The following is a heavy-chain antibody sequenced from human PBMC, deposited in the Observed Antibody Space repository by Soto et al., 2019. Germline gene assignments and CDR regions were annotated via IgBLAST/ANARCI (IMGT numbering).Heavy chain of an antibody. CDR2: INPSGGST. D-gene: IGHD5-18*01. V-gene: IGHV1-46*01. J-gene: IGHJ5*02. CDR1: GYTFTSYY. CDR3: ARGPFTTAMGMDWFDP. Sequence: ASVNVSCKASGYTFTSYYMHWVRQAPGQGLEWMGIINPSGGSTSYAQKFQGRVTMTRDTSTSTVYMEMSSLRSEDTAVYYCARGPFTTAMGMDWFDPWGQGTLVTVSS.